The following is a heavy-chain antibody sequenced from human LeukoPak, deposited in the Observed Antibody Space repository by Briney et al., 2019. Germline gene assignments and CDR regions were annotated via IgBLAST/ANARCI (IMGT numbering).Heavy chain of an antibody. D-gene: IGHD3-22*01. J-gene: IGHJ4*02. CDR3: ARQDYYDSLFDY. Sequence: SETLSLTCTVSGGSISTSNYYWSWIRQPAGKGLEWIGRIYTSGSTNYNPSLKSRVTMSVDTSKNQFSLKLSSVTAADTAVYYCARQDYYDSLFDYWGQGTLVTVSS. CDR2: IYTSGST. CDR1: GGSISTSNYY. V-gene: IGHV4-61*02.